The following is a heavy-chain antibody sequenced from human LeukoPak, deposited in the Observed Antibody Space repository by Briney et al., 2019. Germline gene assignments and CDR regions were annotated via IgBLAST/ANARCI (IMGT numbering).Heavy chain of an antibody. V-gene: IGHV3-7*01. D-gene: IGHD3-3*01. Sequence: PGGSLRLSCAASGFTFSSYWMSWVRQAPGKGLEWVANIKQDGSEKCYVDSVKGRFTISRDNAKNSLYLQMNSLRAEDTAVYYCARDFFGYYYYYMDVWGKGTTVTISS. CDR1: GFTFSSYW. J-gene: IGHJ6*03. CDR2: IKQDGSEK. CDR3: ARDFFGYYYYYMDV.